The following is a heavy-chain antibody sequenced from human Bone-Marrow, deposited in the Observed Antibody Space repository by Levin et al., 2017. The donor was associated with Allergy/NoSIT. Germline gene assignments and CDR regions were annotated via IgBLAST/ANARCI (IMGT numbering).Heavy chain of an antibody. J-gene: IGHJ5*02. CDR1: GFTFSTFS. D-gene: IGHD5-24*01. CDR2: ISRDGNYI. CDR3: ASGPPVEMTTIGFGGWFDP. V-gene: IGHV3-21*01. Sequence: GGSLRLSCAASGFTFSTFSMHWVRQAPGKGLEWVASISRDGNYIYYADSLKGRFTISRDNAKNSLFLQMNSLTAGDTAVYFCASGPPVEMTTIGFGGWFDPWGQGTLVTVSS.